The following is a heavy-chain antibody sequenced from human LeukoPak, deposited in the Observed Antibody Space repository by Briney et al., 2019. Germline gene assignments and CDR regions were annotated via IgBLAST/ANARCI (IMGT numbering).Heavy chain of an antibody. CDR1: GFTFSSYG. J-gene: IGHJ6*02. CDR2: ISYDGSNK. V-gene: IGHV3-30*18. D-gene: IGHD5-18*01. CDR3: AKHRGYSYGSLGMDV. Sequence: PGRSLRLSCAASGFTFSSYGMHWVRQAPGKGLEWVAVISYDGSNKYYADSVKGRFTFSRDNSKNTLYLQMNSLRAEDTAVYYCAKHRGYSYGSLGMDVWGQGTTVTVSS.